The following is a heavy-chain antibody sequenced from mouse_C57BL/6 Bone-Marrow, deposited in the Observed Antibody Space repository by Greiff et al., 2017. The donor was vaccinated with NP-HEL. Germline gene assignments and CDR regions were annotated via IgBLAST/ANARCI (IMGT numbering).Heavy chain of an antibody. J-gene: IGHJ1*03. Sequence: DVKLQESGAELVRPGASVKLSCTASGFNIKDDYMHWVKQRPEQGLEWIGWIDPENGDTEYASKFQGKATITADTSSNTAYLQLSSLTSEDTAVYYCTSYYYGSSYWYFDVWGTGTTVTVSS. D-gene: IGHD1-1*01. CDR2: IDPENGDT. V-gene: IGHV14-4*01. CDR3: TSYYYGSSYWYFDV. CDR1: GFNIKDDY.